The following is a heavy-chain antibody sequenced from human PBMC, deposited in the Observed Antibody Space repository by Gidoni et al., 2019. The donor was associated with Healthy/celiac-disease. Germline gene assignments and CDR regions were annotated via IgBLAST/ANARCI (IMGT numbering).Heavy chain of an antibody. CDR3: TTDSLDIVVVPAASLDY. D-gene: IGHD2-2*03. CDR2: IKSKTDGGTT. Sequence: EVQLVESGGGLVKPGGSLRLSCAASGFTFRNAWMSWVRQAPGKGLEWVGRIKSKTDGGTTDYAAPVKGRFTISRDDSKNTLYLQMNSLKTEDTAVYYCTTDSLDIVVVPAASLDYWGQGTLVTVSS. V-gene: IGHV3-15*01. J-gene: IGHJ4*02. CDR1: GFTFRNAW.